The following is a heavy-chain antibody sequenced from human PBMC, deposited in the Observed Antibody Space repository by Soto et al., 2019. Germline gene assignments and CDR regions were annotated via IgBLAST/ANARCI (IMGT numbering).Heavy chain of an antibody. CDR1: GYSFTSYW. CDR2: IYPGDSDT. CDR3: ARGRSKSGFGEFNGFNWFDP. V-gene: IGHV5-51*01. D-gene: IGHD3-10*01. J-gene: IGHJ5*02. Sequence: GESLKISCKGSGYSFTSYWIGWVRQMPGKGLEWMGIIYPGDSDTRYSPSFQGQVTISVDTSKNQFSLKLSSVTAADTAVYYCARGRSKSGFGEFNGFNWFDPWGQGTLVTVSS.